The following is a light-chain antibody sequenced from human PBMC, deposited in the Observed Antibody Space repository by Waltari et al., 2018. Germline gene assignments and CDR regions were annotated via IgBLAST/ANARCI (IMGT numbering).Light chain of an antibody. V-gene: IGLV2-14*01. CDR3: AAYASANTLL. Sequence: QSALTQPASVSGSPGQSITISCTGTSEAIGNYRYVSWYQQHSGRAPKLILYEVTNRPSGVSDRFSGSKSGNTASLTISGLQTEDEADYYCAAYASANTLLFGGGTQLTVL. CDR1: SEAIGNYRY. J-gene: IGLJ2*01. CDR2: EVT.